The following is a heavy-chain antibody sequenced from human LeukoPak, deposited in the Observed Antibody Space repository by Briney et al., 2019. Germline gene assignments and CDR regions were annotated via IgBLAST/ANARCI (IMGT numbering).Heavy chain of an antibody. CDR2: MYYSGST. V-gene: IGHV4-39*02. CDR3: AREKYYYYYYMDV. CDR1: NGSISSSRQY. Sequence: PSETLSLTCSLSNGSISSSRQYWRRIRQPPGKGLEWIGSMYYSGSTYYNPSLKSRVTISVDTSKNQFSLKLSSVTAADTGVYYCAREKYYYYYYMDVWGKGTTVTVSS. J-gene: IGHJ6*03.